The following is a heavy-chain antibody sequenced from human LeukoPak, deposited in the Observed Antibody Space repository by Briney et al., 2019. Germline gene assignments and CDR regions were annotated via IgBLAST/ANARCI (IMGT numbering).Heavy chain of an antibody. Sequence: GGSLRLSCAASGFTFSSYSMNWVRQAPGKGLEWVSSISSSSSYIYYADSVKGRFTISRDNAKNSLYLQMNSLRAEDTAVYYCARVDTPDAFDIWGQGTTVTVSS. V-gene: IGHV3-21*01. CDR3: ARVDTPDAFDI. J-gene: IGHJ3*02. CDR1: GFTFSSYS. CDR2: ISSSSSYI.